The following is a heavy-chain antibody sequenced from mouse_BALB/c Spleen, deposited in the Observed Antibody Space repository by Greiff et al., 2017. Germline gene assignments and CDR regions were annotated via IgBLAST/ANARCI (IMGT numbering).Heavy chain of an antibody. V-gene: IGHV5-17*02. CDR3: AGTLHYYGYYAMDY. Sequence: EVQLQESGGGLVQPGGSRKLSCAASGFTFSSFGMHWVRQAPEKGLEWVAYISSGSSTIYYADTVKGRFTISRDNPKNTLFLQMTSLRSEDTAMYYCAGTLHYYGYYAMDYWGQGTSVTVSS. CDR1: GFTFSSFG. CDR2: ISSGSSTI. D-gene: IGHD1-2*01. J-gene: IGHJ4*01.